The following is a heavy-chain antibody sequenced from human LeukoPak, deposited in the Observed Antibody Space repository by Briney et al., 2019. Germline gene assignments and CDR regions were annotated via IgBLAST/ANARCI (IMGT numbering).Heavy chain of an antibody. CDR1: GYTFTRYY. D-gene: IGHD5-18*01. CDR2: INPNSGGT. Sequence: GASVTVSCKASGYTFTRYYMHWVRQAPGQGLAWMGWINPNSGGTNYEQHLQGRVTMTRDTSISTAYMELSSLRSDDTAVYYCARDPVYSYGDYYYYYRDVWGKGTTVTVSS. J-gene: IGHJ6*03. CDR3: ARDPVYSYGDYYYYYRDV. V-gene: IGHV1-2*02.